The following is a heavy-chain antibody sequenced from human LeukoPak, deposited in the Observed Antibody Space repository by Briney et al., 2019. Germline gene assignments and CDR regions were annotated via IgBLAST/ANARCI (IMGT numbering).Heavy chain of an antibody. J-gene: IGHJ6*02. CDR2: IYYSGTT. D-gene: IGHD1-1*01. CDR1: GGSISSGGDY. CDR3: ARNGIYYYYGMDV. V-gene: IGHV4-31*03. Sequence: SQTLSLTCTVSGGSISSGGDYWSWIRQHPEKGLEWIGHIYYSGTTYYNPPLKSRITISVATSKNQFSLKLSSVTAADTAVYYCARNGIYYYYGMDVWGQGTTVTVSS.